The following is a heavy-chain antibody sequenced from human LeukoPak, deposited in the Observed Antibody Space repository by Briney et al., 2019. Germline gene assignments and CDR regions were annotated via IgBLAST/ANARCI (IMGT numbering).Heavy chain of an antibody. D-gene: IGHD3-3*01. CDR1: GFTFSSYA. V-gene: IGHV3-30-3*01. Sequence: GESLRLSCAASGFTFSSYAMHWVRQAPGKGLEWVAVISYDGSNKYYADSVKGRFTISRDNSKNTLYLQMNSLRAEDTAVYYCARDFGMAMGTYDAFDIWGQGTMVTVSS. CDR3: ARDFGMAMGTYDAFDI. J-gene: IGHJ3*02. CDR2: ISYDGSNK.